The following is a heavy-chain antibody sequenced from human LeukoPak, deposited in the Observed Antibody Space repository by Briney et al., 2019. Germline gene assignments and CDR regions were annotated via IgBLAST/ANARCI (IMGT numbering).Heavy chain of an antibody. V-gene: IGHV4-34*01. Sequence: SETLSLTCAVYGGSFSGYYWSWIRQPPGKGLEWIGEINHSGSTNYNPSLKSRVTISVDTSKNQFSLKLSSVTAADTAVYYCARGSGPYWGQGTLVTVSS. CDR2: INHSGST. D-gene: IGHD2-15*01. J-gene: IGHJ4*02. CDR1: GGSFSGYY. CDR3: ARGSGPY.